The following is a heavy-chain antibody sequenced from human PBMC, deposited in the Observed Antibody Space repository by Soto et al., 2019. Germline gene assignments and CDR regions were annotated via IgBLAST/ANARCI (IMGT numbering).Heavy chain of an antibody. V-gene: IGHV1-69*06. J-gene: IGHJ5*02. CDR1: GGPFSNYA. CDR2: IIPIFDTA. Sequence: SVKVSFKASGGPFSNYATSCARQAPGQGIEWMGGIIPIFDTAIYAQKFQGRVTITPDKSTSTAYMELRRLRSEDTAVYYYASPSSYCPDVINWLDPWGQGTRVTDS. CDR3: ASPSSYCPDVINWLDP. D-gene: IGHD6-13*01.